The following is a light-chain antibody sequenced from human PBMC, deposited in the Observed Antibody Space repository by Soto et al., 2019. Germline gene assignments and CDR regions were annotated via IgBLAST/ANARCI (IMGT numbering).Light chain of an antibody. CDR3: QSYDSSLSAWV. V-gene: IGLV1-40*01. CDR1: SSNIGAGYD. J-gene: IGLJ3*02. CDR2: GDS. Sequence: QLVLTQPPSVSGAPGQRVTISCTGSSSNIGAGYDVHWYQQLPGTAPKLLIYGDSNRPSGVPDRFSGSKSVTSASLAITGLQAEDEADYYCQSYDSSLSAWVFGGGTQLTVL.